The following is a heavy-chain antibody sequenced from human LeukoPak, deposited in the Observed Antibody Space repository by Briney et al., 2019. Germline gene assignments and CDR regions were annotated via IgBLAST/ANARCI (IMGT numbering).Heavy chain of an antibody. D-gene: IGHD5-18*01. Sequence: SETLSLTCTVSGGSISSSSYYWGWIRQPPGKELEWIGSIYYSGSTYYNPSLKSRVTISVDTSTNQFSLKLSSVTAADTAVYYCARGSISYSSGPFDYWGQGTLVTVSS. CDR3: ARGSISYSSGPFDY. J-gene: IGHJ4*02. CDR2: IYYSGST. CDR1: GGSISSSSYY. V-gene: IGHV4-39*01.